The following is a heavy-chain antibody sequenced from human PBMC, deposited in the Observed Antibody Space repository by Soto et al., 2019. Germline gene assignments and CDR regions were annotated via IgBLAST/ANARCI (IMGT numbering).Heavy chain of an antibody. D-gene: IGHD5-12*01. CDR2: IYYSGST. J-gene: IGHJ4*02. CDR1: GGSISSSSYY. Sequence: SETLSLTCTVSGGSISSSSYYWGWIRQPPGKGLEWIGKIYYSGSTYYNPSLKSRVTISVDTSKNQFSLKLSSVTAADTAVYYCASIVATTYFDYWGQGTLVTVSS. CDR3: ASIVATTYFDY. V-gene: IGHV4-39*01.